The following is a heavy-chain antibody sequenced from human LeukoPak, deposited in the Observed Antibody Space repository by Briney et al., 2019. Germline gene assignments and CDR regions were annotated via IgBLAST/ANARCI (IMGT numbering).Heavy chain of an antibody. D-gene: IGHD3-3*01. Sequence: GGSLRLSCAASGFTFSSYAMHWVRQAPGKGLEWVAVISYDGSNKYYADSVKGRFTISRDNSKNTLYLQMNSLRAEDTAVYYCVTGYDFWSGSFDYWGQGTLVTVSS. CDR1: GFTFSSYA. CDR2: ISYDGSNK. CDR3: VTGYDFWSGSFDY. J-gene: IGHJ4*02. V-gene: IGHV3-30*04.